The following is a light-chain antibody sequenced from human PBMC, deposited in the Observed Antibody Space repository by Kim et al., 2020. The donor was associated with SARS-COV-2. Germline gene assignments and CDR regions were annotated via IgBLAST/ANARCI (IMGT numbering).Light chain of an antibody. J-gene: IGLJ3*02. V-gene: IGLV3-1*01. CDR1: KLGDKY. Sequence: SYELTQPPSVSVSPGQTASITCSGDKLGDKYACWYQQKPGQSPVLVINQDSKRPSGIPERFSGSNSGNTATLTISGTQSMDEADYCCQAWDSSTAPVFGGGTKLTVL. CDR3: QAWDSSTAPV. CDR2: QDS.